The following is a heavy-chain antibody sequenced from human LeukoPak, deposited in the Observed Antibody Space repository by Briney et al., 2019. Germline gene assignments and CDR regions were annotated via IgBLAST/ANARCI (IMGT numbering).Heavy chain of an antibody. CDR3: AKDFTPDGIWDIDY. CDR2: IYGGGSGST. CDR1: GFTFSKYT. D-gene: IGHD1-14*01. Sequence: GGSLRLSCVAYGFTFSKYTMSWVRQAPGKGVEWVSGIYGGGSGSTFYAESVKGRFTISRDNSKNTLYLQMNSLRDEDTAIYYCAKDFTPDGIWDIDYWGRGTLITVSS. J-gene: IGHJ4*02. V-gene: IGHV3-23*01.